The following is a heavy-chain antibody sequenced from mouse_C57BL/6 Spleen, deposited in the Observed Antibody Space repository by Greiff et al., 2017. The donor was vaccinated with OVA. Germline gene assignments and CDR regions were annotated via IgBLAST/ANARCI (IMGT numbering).Heavy chain of an antibody. Sequence: DVMLVESGGDLVKPGGSLKLSCAASGFTFSSYGMSWVRQTPDKRLEWVATISSGGSYTYYPDSVKGRFTISRDNAKNTLYLQMSSLKSEDTAMYYCARLSGSSFWYFDVWGTGTTVTVSS. CDR3: ARLSGSSFWYFDV. J-gene: IGHJ1*03. D-gene: IGHD1-1*01. CDR2: ISSGGSYT. CDR1: GFTFSSYG. V-gene: IGHV5-6*02.